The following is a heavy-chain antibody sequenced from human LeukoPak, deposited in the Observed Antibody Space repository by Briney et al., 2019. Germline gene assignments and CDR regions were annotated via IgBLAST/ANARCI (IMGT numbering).Heavy chain of an antibody. CDR1: GFTFNTYA. J-gene: IGHJ3*02. V-gene: IGHV3-23*01. CDR2: ISGGGRTT. CDR3: AKDRRELDVFDI. Sequence: PGGSLRLSCAASGFTFNTYAMSGVRQAPGKGLEWVSGISGGGRTTYYADSVKGRFTISRDNSKNTLFVQMNSLRAEDTAVYYCAKDRRELDVFDIWGQGTMVTVSS.